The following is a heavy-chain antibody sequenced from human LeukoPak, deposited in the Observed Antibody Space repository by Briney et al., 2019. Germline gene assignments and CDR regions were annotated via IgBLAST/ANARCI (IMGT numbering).Heavy chain of an antibody. Sequence: GGSLRLSCAASGFTFTSHAVSWVRQAPGKGLKWTSAISGSGDSTYYADSVKGRFTISRDNSRNTVYLQMNSLRVEDTAVYYCAKDRYCSSNSCYAGQFDPWGQGTLVTVSS. D-gene: IGHD2-2*01. CDR2: ISGSGDST. J-gene: IGHJ5*02. CDR3: AKDRYCSSNSCYAGQFDP. V-gene: IGHV3-23*01. CDR1: GFTFTSHA.